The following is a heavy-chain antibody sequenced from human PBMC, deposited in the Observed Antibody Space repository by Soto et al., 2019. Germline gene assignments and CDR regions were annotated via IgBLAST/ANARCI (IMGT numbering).Heavy chain of an antibody. CDR1: GFSFSNYA. D-gene: IGHD6-19*01. Sequence: GESLRLSCAASGFSFSNYAMNWVRQAPGKGLERVSVISGSGGSASYADSVQGRFTISRDNSNNTLYLQMNSLRAEDTAIYSCVREASGWYSRGSFDFWGRGTMVTVSS. CDR2: ISGSGGSA. J-gene: IGHJ3*01. V-gene: IGHV3-23*01. CDR3: VREASGWYSRGSFDF.